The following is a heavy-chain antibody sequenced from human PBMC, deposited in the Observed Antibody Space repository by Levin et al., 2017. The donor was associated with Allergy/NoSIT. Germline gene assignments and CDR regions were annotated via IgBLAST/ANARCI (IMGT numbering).Heavy chain of an antibody. V-gene: IGHV1-2*02. J-gene: IGHJ3*02. CDR2: INPNSGGT. CDR3: ARRFVYSSSSKSLAFDI. D-gene: IGHD6-6*01. Sequence: EASVKVSCKASGYTFTGYYMHWVRQAPGQGLEWMGWINPNSGGTNYAQKFQGRVTMTRDTSISTAYMELSRLRSDDTAVYYCARRFVYSSSSKSLAFDIWGQGTMVTVSS. CDR1: GYTFTGYY.